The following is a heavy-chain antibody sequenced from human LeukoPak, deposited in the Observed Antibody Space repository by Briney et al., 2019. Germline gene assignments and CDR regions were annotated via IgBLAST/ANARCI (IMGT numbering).Heavy chain of an antibody. CDR2: IRSKANSYAT. CDR1: GFTFSGSA. CDR3: TRPTIDYDYVWGSYRSAQRPVGFDP. J-gene: IGHJ5*02. D-gene: IGHD3-16*02. V-gene: IGHV3-73*01. Sequence: GGSLRLSCAASGFTFSGSAMHWVRQASGKGLEWVGRIRSKANSYATAYAASVKGRFTISRDDSKNTAYLQMNSLKTEDTAVYYCTRPTIDYDYVWGSYRSAQRPVGFDPWGQGTLVTVSS.